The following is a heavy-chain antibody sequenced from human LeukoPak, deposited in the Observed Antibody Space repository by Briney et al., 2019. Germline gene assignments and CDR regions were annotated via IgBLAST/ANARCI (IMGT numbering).Heavy chain of an antibody. Sequence: SETLSLTCAVSGASISTVGYYWGWIRQAPEKGLEWIGKVDYRGITQYDPSLKSRVIMSLDTSKNQFSLILSSVTATDTAMYYCAKYASGTMRDYWGQGTLVTVSP. CDR1: GASISTVGYY. V-gene: IGHV4-39*01. J-gene: IGHJ4*02. D-gene: IGHD3-10*01. CDR3: AKYASGTMRDY. CDR2: VDYRGIT.